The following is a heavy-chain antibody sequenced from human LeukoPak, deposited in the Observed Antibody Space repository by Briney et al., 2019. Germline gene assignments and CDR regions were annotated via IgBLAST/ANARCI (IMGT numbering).Heavy chain of an antibody. V-gene: IGHV4-34*01. CDR1: GGSFSGYY. Sequence: PSETLSLTCAVYGGSFSGYYWSWIRQPPGKGLEWIGEINHSGSINYNPSHKSRVTISVDTSKDQFSLKLSSVTAADTAVYYCARVRRWLQPSVYYYYYMDVWGKGTTVTVSS. J-gene: IGHJ6*03. D-gene: IGHD5-24*01. CDR2: INHSGSI. CDR3: ARVRRWLQPSVYYYYYMDV.